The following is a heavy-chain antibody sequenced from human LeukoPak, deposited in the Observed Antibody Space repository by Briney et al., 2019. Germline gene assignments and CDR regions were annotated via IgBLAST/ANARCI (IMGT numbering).Heavy chain of an antibody. Sequence: GGSLRLSCAASEFPFSSYAMSWVRQAPGVGLEWVATISSHGGGTFYTDSVKGRFTISRDNSKNTVYLHMHSLRVEDTAVYYCAALRDYWGQGTLVTVSS. CDR2: ISSHGGGT. CDR3: AALRDY. J-gene: IGHJ4*02. CDR1: EFPFSSYA. V-gene: IGHV3-23*01.